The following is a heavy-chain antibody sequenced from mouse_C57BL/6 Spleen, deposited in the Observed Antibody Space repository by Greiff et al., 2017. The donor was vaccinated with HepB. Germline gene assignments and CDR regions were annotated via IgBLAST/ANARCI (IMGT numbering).Heavy chain of an antibody. CDR1: GYTFTSYW. Sequence: VQLQQPGAELVMPGASVKLSCKASGYTFTSYWMHWVKQRPGQGLEWIGEIDPSDSYTNYNQKFKGKSTLTVDKSSSTAYMQLSSLTSEDSAVYYCAKGYDPLDYWGQGTTLTVSS. J-gene: IGHJ2*01. CDR2: IDPSDSYT. V-gene: IGHV1-69*01. D-gene: IGHD2-2*01. CDR3: AKGYDPLDY.